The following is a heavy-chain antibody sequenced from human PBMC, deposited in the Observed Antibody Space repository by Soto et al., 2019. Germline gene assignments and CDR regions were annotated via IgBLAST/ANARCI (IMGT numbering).Heavy chain of an antibody. CDR2: IVGSGGTT. V-gene: IGHV3-23*01. J-gene: IGHJ6*02. Sequence: XGSLRLSCAASGFTFSSYAMTWVRQAPGKGLEWVSGIVGSGGTTDYADSVKGRFTISRYNSKNTLYLEMNSLRGEDTGAYYCAKDRGAGPCSGGTCYMGGYYYYGRDVWGQGTTVTVSS. CDR3: AKDRGAGPCSGGTCYMGGYYYYGRDV. D-gene: IGHD2-15*01. CDR1: GFTFSSYA.